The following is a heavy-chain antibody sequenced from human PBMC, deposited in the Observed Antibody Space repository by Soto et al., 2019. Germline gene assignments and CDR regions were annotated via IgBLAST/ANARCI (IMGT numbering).Heavy chain of an antibody. Sequence: EMQLLESGGGLAQPGGSLRLSCVASGFAFSKYAINWVRQAPGKGLEWVSSVSSDGGRTYYADSVKGRFTISRDNSKNTVFLQMDTLSAEDSAVYFCVTDQTGDLVWYFDLWGRGTLVTGPS. J-gene: IGHJ2*01. D-gene: IGHD7-27*01. V-gene: IGHV3-23*01. CDR2: VSSDGGRT. CDR1: GFAFSKYA. CDR3: VTDQTGDLVWYFDL.